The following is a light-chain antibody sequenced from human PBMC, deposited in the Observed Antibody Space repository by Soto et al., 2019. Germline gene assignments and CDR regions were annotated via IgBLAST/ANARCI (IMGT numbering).Light chain of an antibody. Sequence: QAVVTQEPSLTVSPGGTVTLTCGSSTGAVTSGHYLYWFQQNPGQAPRTLIYDTRNKHSWTPARFSGSLLGGKAALTLSGAQAEAEAEYYCLLCDSGAGVFGGGTKLTVL. J-gene: IGLJ3*02. V-gene: IGLV7-46*01. CDR1: TGAVTSGHY. CDR2: DTR. CDR3: LLCDSGAGV.